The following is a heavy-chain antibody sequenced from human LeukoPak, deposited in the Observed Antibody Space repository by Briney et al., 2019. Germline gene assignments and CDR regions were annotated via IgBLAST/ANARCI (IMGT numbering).Heavy chain of an antibody. D-gene: IGHD3-22*01. CDR3: ARGLYYYDSSGDY. CDR1: GGSISSSSYF. CDR2: ISYSGST. V-gene: IGHV4-39*07. Sequence: PSETLSLTCTVSGGSISSSSYFWGWIRQPPGQGLEWIGFISYSGSTYYNPSLKSRVTISVDTSKNQFSLKLSSVTAADTAVYYCARGLYYYDSSGDYWGQGTLVTVSS. J-gene: IGHJ4*02.